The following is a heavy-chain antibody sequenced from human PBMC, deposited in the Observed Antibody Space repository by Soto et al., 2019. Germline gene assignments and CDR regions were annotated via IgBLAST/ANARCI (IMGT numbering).Heavy chain of an antibody. D-gene: IGHD1-26*01. V-gene: IGHV4-59*11. J-gene: IGHJ4*02. CDR1: GGPISGHY. CDR2: IHYTGST. CDR3: AGYTGSYYSY. Sequence: LSLTCTVSGGPISGHYWSWVRQPLGKGLEWIGCIHYTGSTDYNPSLKSRVTISVDTSNNQFSLNLISVTAADTAVYYCAGYTGSYYSYWGQGTLVTVSS.